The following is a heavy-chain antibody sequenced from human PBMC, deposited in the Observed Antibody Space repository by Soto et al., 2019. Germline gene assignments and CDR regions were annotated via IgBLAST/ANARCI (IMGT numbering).Heavy chain of an antibody. CDR2: LSGSGSST. CDR3: AKDNRYDFWSGYANWFDP. D-gene: IGHD3-3*01. Sequence: PGGSLRLSCEASGFTFSTYAMSWVRQAPGKGLEWVSALSGSGSSTYYADSVKGRFTISRDNSKNTLYLQMNSLRAEDTAVYYCAKDNRYDFWSGYANWFDPWGQGTLVTVSS. V-gene: IGHV3-23*01. J-gene: IGHJ5*02. CDR1: GFTFSTYA.